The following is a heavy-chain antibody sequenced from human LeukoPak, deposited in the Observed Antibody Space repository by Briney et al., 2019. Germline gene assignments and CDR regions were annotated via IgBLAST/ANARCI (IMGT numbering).Heavy chain of an antibody. CDR1: GFTVITND. CDR3: ARGVEPLAANTLAY. Sequence: AGGSLRLSCAASGFTVITNDMTWVRQAPGKGPEWVSVLYSDGNTKYADSVQGRFTISRDNSKNTLYLEMNSLSPDDTAVYYCARGVEPLAANTLAYWGQGTPVTVSS. V-gene: IGHV3-53*01. J-gene: IGHJ4*02. CDR2: LYSDGNT. D-gene: IGHD1-14*01.